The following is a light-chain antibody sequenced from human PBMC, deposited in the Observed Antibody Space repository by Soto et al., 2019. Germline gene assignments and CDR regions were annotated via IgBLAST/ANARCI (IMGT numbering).Light chain of an antibody. CDR2: DAS. CDR1: QSISSW. CDR3: QQYNSYSWT. Sequence: DIQMTQSPSTLSASVGDRVTITCRASQSISSWLAWYQQKPGKAPKLLIYDASSLESGVPSRFSGSGSGTEFTLTISSLQPDDFATYYCQQYNSYSWTFGQGKKVEIK. J-gene: IGKJ1*01. V-gene: IGKV1-5*01.